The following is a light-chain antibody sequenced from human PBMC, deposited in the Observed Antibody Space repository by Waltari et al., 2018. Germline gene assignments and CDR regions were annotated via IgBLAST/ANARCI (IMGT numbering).Light chain of an antibody. CDR1: QSIRRY. J-gene: IGKJ2*01. Sequence: DIQMTQSPSSLSASVGARVTITCRTSQSIRRYVNWYQQKPGKAPKLLIYAASSLQSGVPSRFSGSGSGTDFTLTISSLQPEDFATYYCQHSYSTPHTFGQGTKLEIK. CDR2: AAS. CDR3: QHSYSTPHT. V-gene: IGKV1-39*01.